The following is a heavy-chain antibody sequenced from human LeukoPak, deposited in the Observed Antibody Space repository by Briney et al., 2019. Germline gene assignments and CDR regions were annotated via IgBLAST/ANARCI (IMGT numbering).Heavy chain of an antibody. D-gene: IGHD3-3*01. CDR2: IYSGGST. V-gene: IGHV3-53*05. J-gene: IGHJ4*02. Sequence: GGSLRLSCAASGFTVSSNYMSWVRQAPGKGLEWVSVIYSGGSTYYADSVKGRFTISRDNSKNTLYLQMNSLRAEDTAVYYCAKDGFGITIFGFFDYWGRGTLVTVSS. CDR3: AKDGFGITIFGFFDY. CDR1: GFTVSSNY.